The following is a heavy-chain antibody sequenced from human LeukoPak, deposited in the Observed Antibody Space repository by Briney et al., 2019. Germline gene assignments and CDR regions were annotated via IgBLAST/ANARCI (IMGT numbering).Heavy chain of an antibody. CDR3: ARDVTAVAGLDAFDI. CDR2: INPNSGGT. CDR1: GYTFTGYY. Sequence: GASVKVSCKASGYTFTGYYMHWVRQAPGQGLEWMGWINPNSGGTNYAQKFQGRVTMTRDTSISTPYMELSRLRSDDTAVYYCARDVTAVAGLDAFDIWGQGTMVTVSS. V-gene: IGHV1-2*02. J-gene: IGHJ3*02. D-gene: IGHD6-19*01.